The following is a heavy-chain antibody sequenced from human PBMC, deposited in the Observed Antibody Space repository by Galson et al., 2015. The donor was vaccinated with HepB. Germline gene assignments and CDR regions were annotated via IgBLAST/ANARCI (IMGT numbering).Heavy chain of an antibody. J-gene: IGHJ4*02. CDR3: AGIVATSPLDY. CDR1: GYSFTTSA. Sequence: SVKVSCKASGYSFTTSAMHWVRQAPGQRLEWMGWINTGDGNTKYSQKFQGRVTITRDTSASTAYMELSSLRSEDTAVYYCAGIVATSPLDYWGQGTLVTVSS. D-gene: IGHD5-12*01. V-gene: IGHV1-3*04. CDR2: INTGDGNT.